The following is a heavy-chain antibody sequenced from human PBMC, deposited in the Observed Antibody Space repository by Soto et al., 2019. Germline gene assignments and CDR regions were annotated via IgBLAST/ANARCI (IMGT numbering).Heavy chain of an antibody. V-gene: IGHV1-46*01. CDR2: INPSGGST. CDR3: ARDAYYDSSGYYRRRALGY. CDR1: GYTFTSYY. Sequence: ASVKVSCKASGYTFTSYYMHCVLQSPLQWLDWMGIINPSGGSTSYAQKFQGRVTMTRDTSTSTVYMELSSLRSEDTAVYYCARDAYYDSSGYYRRRALGYWGQGTLVTVSS. D-gene: IGHD3-22*01. J-gene: IGHJ4*02.